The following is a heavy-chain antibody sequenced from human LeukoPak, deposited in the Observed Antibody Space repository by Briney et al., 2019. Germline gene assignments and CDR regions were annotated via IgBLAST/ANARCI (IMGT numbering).Heavy chain of an antibody. J-gene: IGHJ1*01. Sequence: PGRSLRLSCAASGFTFSSYGMHWLRQAPGKGLEWVAVISYEGSTKYYADAVKGQFDISRDNSQNTLYLQMNSLRAEDTAVYYCAKEPVPKRSAWYFENWGQGALVTVSS. CDR1: GFTFSSYG. V-gene: IGHV3-30*18. CDR3: AKEPVPKRSAWYFEN. D-gene: IGHD6-6*01. CDR2: ISYEGSTK.